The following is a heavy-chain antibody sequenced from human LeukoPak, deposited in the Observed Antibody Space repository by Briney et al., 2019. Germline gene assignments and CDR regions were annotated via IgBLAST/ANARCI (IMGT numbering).Heavy chain of an antibody. CDR3: AKEENGIEASDY. Sequence: GGSLRLSCAASGFTFSSYAMSWVSQAPGKGLEWVSVIRGSGGRAYYADSVKGRFTISRDDSKNTLYLQMNSLRVEDTAVYYCAKEENGIEASDYWGQGTLVTVSS. J-gene: IGHJ4*02. D-gene: IGHD2-8*01. CDR2: IRGSGGRA. V-gene: IGHV3-23*01. CDR1: GFTFSSYA.